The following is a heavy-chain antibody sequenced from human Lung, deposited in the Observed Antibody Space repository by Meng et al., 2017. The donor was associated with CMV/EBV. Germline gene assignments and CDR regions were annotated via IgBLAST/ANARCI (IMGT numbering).Heavy chain of an antibody. J-gene: IGHJ4*02. CDR2: IHHSGST. D-gene: IGHD6-6*01. V-gene: IGHV4-4*02. Sequence: VAGASISRNRWRSGFRQSPGKGLEWIAEIHHSGSTNYNPSLESRLTTSPDMSQNLFSLTLSSVTAADTAVYYCASTVEVQQVAYGTFGLWGQGTLVTVSS. CDR3: ASTVEVQQVAYGTFGL. CDR1: GASISRNRW.